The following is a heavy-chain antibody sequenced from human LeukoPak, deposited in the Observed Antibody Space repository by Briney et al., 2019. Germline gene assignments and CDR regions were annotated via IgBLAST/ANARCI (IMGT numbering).Heavy chain of an antibody. CDR3: ARDFFPIVDSTWYEIGY. V-gene: IGHV3-30-3*01. D-gene: IGHD2-21*01. CDR2: ISYDGYDK. Sequence: PRGCLTLSCPPSGFTFNEYAMYWVRQTAGKGLEWVTLISYDGYDKSYADSVRGRFTISRDNSKNTLYLQMDSLRSEDTAVYSCARDFFPIVDSTWYEIGYWGQGTLVTVSS. CDR1: GFTFNEYA. J-gene: IGHJ4*02.